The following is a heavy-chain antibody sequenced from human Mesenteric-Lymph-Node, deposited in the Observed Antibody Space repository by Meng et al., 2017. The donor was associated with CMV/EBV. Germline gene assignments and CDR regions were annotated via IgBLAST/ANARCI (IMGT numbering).Heavy chain of an antibody. D-gene: IGHD3-10*01. J-gene: IGHJ5*02. V-gene: IGHV3-73*01. CDR2: IRTKGSGYST. CDR3: TRPSNGGDWFDP. CDR1: GFTFSSYA. Sequence: SGFTFSSYAMSWVRQAPGKGLEWVGRIRTKGSGYSTAYAASVKGRFTISREDSKNMAYLQMKSLKTEDTAVYYCTRPSNGGDWFDPWGQGTLVTVSS.